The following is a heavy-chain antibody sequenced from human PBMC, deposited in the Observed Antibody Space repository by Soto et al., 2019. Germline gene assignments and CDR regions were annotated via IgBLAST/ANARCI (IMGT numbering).Heavy chain of an antibody. CDR2: MNPDSGNT. CDR3: ARVSTLHYYDSSGYLGY. CDR1: GYTFTSYD. Sequence: GASVKVSCKASGYTFTSYDINWVRQATGQGLEWMGWMNPDSGNTGYAQKFQGRVTMTRNTSISTAYMELSSLRSEDTAVYYCARVSTLHYYDSSGYLGYWGQGTRSPSPQ. D-gene: IGHD3-22*01. V-gene: IGHV1-8*01. J-gene: IGHJ4*02.